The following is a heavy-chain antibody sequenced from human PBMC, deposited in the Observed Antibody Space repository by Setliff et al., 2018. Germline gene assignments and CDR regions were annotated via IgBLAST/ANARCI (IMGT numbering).Heavy chain of an antibody. CDR2: ISTYNGNS. J-gene: IGHJ6*03. CDR1: GYTFSIYG. CDR3: AGERGDIVTTTSYYYYLDV. V-gene: IGHV1-18*01. D-gene: IGHD5-12*01. Sequence: ASVKVSCKASGYTFSIYGISWVRQAPGQGLEWLGWISTYNGNSTYEQKLQDRVTLTTDTSTSTAYMELRSLRSDETAVYYCAGERGDIVTTTSYYYYLDVWGKRTTVTVSS.